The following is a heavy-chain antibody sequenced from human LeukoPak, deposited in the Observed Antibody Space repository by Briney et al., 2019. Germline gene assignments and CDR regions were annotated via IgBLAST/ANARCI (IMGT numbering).Heavy chain of an antibody. CDR3: AREGYYGSGSYSGDEYYFDY. CDR2: ISGSGGST. CDR1: GFTFGSYA. D-gene: IGHD3-10*01. J-gene: IGHJ4*02. Sequence: GGSLRLSCAASGFTFGSYAMSWVRQAPGKGLEWVSAISGSGGSTYYADSVKGRFTISRDNSKNTLYLQMNSLRAEDTAVYYCAREGYYGSGSYSGDEYYFDYWGQGTLVTVSS. V-gene: IGHV3-23*01.